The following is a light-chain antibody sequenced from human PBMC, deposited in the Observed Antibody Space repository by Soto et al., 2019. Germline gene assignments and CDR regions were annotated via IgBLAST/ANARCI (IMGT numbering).Light chain of an antibody. V-gene: IGKV1-27*01. J-gene: IGKJ3*01. Sequence: DIKMTQSPSSLSASVGDRVTITCRASQGISNYLAWYQQKQGKVPKLLIYAASTLQSGVPSRFSGSGSGTDFTLTISSLQPEDVATYYCQKYNSAPPGVTFGPGTKVDIK. CDR2: AAS. CDR3: QKYNSAPPGVT. CDR1: QGISNY.